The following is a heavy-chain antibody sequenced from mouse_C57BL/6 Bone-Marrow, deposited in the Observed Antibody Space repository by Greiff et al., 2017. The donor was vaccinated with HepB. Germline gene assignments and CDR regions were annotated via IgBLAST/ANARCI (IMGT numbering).Heavy chain of an antibody. CDR2: INPYNGGT. V-gene: IGHV1-19*01. CDR3: ARGYDGYYGFDY. CDR1: GYTFSDYY. D-gene: IGHD2-3*01. Sequence: DVKLQESGPVLVKPGASVKMSCKASGYTFSDYYMNWVKQSHGKSLEWIGVINPYNGGTSYNQKFKGKATLTVDKSSSTAYMVLNSLTSEDSAVYYGARGYDGYYGFDYWGQGTTLTVSS. J-gene: IGHJ2*01.